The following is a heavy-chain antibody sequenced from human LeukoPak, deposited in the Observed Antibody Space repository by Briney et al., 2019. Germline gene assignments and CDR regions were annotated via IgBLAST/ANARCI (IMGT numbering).Heavy chain of an antibody. J-gene: IGHJ5*02. Sequence: GSLRLSCAASGFTFSSYAMSWVRQAPGKGLEWVSAISGSGGSTYYADSVKGRFNISRDNSKNTLYLQMNSLRAEDTAVYYCAKGKLVPAAIIDNWFDPWGQGTLVTVSS. CDR2: ISGSGGST. CDR1: GFTFSSYA. D-gene: IGHD2-2*01. V-gene: IGHV3-23*01. CDR3: AKGKLVPAAIIDNWFDP.